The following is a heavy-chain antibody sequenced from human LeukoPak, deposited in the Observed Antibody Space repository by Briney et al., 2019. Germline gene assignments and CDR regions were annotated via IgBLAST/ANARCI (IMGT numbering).Heavy chain of an antibody. CDR3: AKKEGRDYEDYYYGMDV. CDR1: GFTFSTYA. CDR2: ISGSGGST. J-gene: IGHJ6*02. D-gene: IGHD4-17*01. Sequence: GGSLRLSCAASGFTFSTYAMTWVRQAPGKGLECVSGISGSGGSTYYADSVKGRFTISRDNSKNTLYLQMNSLRADDTAVYFCAKKEGRDYEDYYYGMDVWGPGTTVTVSS. V-gene: IGHV3-23*01.